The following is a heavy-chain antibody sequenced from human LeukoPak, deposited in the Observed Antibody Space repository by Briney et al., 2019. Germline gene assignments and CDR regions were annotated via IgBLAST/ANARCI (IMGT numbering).Heavy chain of an antibody. CDR1: GFTFSNGC. D-gene: IGHD6-6*01. Sequence: GGSLRLSCAASGFTFSNGCMGWVRQAPGKGLEWVGRIKSKTDGGTKDYEAPGKGSFTGSRDDSKDTVNLQMNSLKTEDTAIYYCTTDRSIAVRPLFDYWGQGVLVTVSS. CDR3: TTDRSIAVRPLFDY. V-gene: IGHV3-15*01. J-gene: IGHJ4*02. CDR2: IKSKTDGGTK.